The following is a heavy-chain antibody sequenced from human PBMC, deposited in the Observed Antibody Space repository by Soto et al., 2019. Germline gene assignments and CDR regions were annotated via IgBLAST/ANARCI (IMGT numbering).Heavy chain of an antibody. CDR3: ATAPPRHWGPLVVIRGYFQH. D-gene: IGHD3-22*01. CDR2: FDPEDGET. CDR1: GYTLTELS. V-gene: IGHV1-24*01. Sequence: ASVKVSCKVSGYTLTELSIHWVRQAPGKGLEWMGGFDPEDGETIYAQKFQGRVTMTEDTSTDTAYMELGSLRSEDTAVYYCATAPPRHWGPLVVIRGYFQHWGQGTLVTVSS. J-gene: IGHJ1*01.